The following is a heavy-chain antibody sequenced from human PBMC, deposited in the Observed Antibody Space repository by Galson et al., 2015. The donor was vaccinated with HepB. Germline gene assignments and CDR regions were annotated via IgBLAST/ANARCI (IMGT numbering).Heavy chain of an antibody. CDR1: GYTFTGYY. CDR2: INPNSGGT. V-gene: IGHV1-2*06. Sequence: SVKVSCKASGYTFTGYYMHWVRQAPGQGLEWMGRINPNSGGTNYAQKFQGRVTMTRDTSISTAYMELSRLRSDDTAVYYCARLPITYNWNRDAFDIWGQGTMVTVSS. CDR3: ARLPITYNWNRDAFDI. J-gene: IGHJ3*02. D-gene: IGHD1-20*01.